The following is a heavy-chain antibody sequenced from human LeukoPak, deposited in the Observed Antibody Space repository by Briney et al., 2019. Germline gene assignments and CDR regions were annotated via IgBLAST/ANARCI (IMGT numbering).Heavy chain of an antibody. V-gene: IGHV3-30*02. J-gene: IGHJ4*02. CDR1: GFTFSSYG. Sequence: PGGSLTLSCPASGFTFSSYGMHWVRQAPGKGLEWMAFIRFDGTNKYHADSVTGRFTVSRDNSKNTLFLQMNSLIFEDTAIYYCARDKYVSTISSSWSFAFWGQGTLVTVSS. CDR2: IRFDGTNK. D-gene: IGHD6-13*01. CDR3: ARDKYVSTISSSWSFAF.